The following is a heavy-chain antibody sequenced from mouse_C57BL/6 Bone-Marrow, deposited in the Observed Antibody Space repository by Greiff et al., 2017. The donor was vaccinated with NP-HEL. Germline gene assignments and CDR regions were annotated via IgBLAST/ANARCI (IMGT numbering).Heavy chain of an antibody. CDR2: IDPSDSYT. D-gene: IGHD2-4*01. CDR3: ARDYEGAY. V-gene: IGHV1-50*01. Sequence: VQLQQPGAELVKPGASVKLSCKASGYTFTSYWMQWVKQRPGQGLEWIGEIDPSDSYTNYNQKFKGKATLTVDTSSSTAYMQLSSLTSEDSAVYYCARDYEGAYWGQGTLVTVSA. CDR1: GYTFTSYW. J-gene: IGHJ3*01.